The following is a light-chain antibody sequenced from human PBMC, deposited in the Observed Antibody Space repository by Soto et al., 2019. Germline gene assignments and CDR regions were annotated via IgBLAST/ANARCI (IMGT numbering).Light chain of an antibody. J-gene: IGKJ3*01. V-gene: IGKV3-20*01. CDR3: QKYGDSPL. Sequence: EIVLTQSPATLSLSPGERATLSCRASQSVSSYLAWYQQKPGRAPRLLIYGSSSRATGIPDRFSGSGSGTDFTLTISRLEHQDFAVYYCQKYGDSPLFGPAATVDI. CDR1: QSVSSY. CDR2: GSS.